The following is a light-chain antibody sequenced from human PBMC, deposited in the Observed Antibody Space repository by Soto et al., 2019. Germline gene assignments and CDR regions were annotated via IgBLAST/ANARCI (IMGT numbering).Light chain of an antibody. CDR3: QHYNSYSEA. CDR2: KAS. J-gene: IGKJ1*01. Sequence: DIQMTQSPSTLSGSVGDRVTITCRASQTISSWLALYHQKLGKSPKLLIYKASTLKSGVPSRFSGSGSGTEFTLTISSLQPDDFATYYCQHYNSYSEAFGQGTKVDIK. CDR1: QTISSW. V-gene: IGKV1-5*03.